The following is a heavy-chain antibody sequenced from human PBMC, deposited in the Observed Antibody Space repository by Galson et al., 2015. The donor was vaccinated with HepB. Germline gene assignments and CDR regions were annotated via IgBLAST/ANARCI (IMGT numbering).Heavy chain of an antibody. CDR3: ARVGGEMATITSFYSYYYYMDV. CDR1: GFTFSTYS. V-gene: IGHV3-21*01. CDR2: ISSSSSYI. D-gene: IGHD5-24*01. Sequence: SLRLSCATSGFTFSTYSMNWVRQAPGKGLEWVSSISSSSSYISYADSVKGRFTISRDNAKNSLYLQMNSLRAEDTAVYYCARVGGEMATITSFYSYYYYMDVWGKGTTVTVSS. J-gene: IGHJ6*03.